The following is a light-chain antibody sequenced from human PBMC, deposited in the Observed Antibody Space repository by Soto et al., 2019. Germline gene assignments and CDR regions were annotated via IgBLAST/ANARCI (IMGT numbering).Light chain of an antibody. CDR2: DVS. J-gene: IGKJ4*01. Sequence: EIVLTQSPATLSLSPGERATLSCRASQSVSSYLAWYQQKPGQAPRLLVYDVSNRATGIPARFSGGGSGTDFTLTISRLEPEDFAVYYCQQYGSSPPLTFGGGTKVDIK. CDR3: QQYGSSPPLT. V-gene: IGKV3-20*01. CDR1: QSVSSY.